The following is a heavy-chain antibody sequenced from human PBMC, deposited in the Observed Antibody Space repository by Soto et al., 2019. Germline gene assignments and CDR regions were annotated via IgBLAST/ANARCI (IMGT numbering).Heavy chain of an antibody. Sequence: PSETLSLTCAVYGGSFSGYYWSWIRQPPGKGLEWIGEINHSGSTNYNPSLKSRVTISVDTSKNQFSLKLSSVIAADTAVYYCARAGDIVVLAGYYYYGMDVWGQGTTVTVSS. CDR3: ARAGDIVVLAGYYYYGMDV. J-gene: IGHJ6*02. V-gene: IGHV4-34*01. CDR2: INHSGST. D-gene: IGHD2-2*01. CDR1: GGSFSGYY.